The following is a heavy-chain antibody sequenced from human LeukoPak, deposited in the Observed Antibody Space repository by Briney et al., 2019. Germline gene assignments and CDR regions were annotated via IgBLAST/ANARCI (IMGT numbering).Heavy chain of an antibody. CDR1: GFTFSSYG. Sequence: GGSLRLSCAASGFTFSSYGMHWVRQAPGKGLEWVAVISYDGSNKYYADSVKGRFTISRDNSKNSLYLQMNSLRAEDTAVYYCARDIGSYGAVDLWGQGAMVTASS. J-gene: IGHJ3*01. V-gene: IGHV3-30*03. CDR3: ARDIGSYGAVDL. CDR2: ISYDGSNK. D-gene: IGHD1-26*01.